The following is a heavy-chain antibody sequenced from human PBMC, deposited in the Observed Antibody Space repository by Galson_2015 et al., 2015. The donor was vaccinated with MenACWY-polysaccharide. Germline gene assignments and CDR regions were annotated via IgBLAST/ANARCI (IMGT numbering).Heavy chain of an antibody. J-gene: IGHJ4*02. CDR2: TKSKYNGGTT. D-gene: IGHD3-16*01. CDR3: TTWGRDVY. V-gene: IGHV3-15*01. Sequence: SLRLSCATSGFTFSNAWMSWVRQAPGKGLEWVGRTKSKYNGGTTDYAAPVKGRFSISRDDSQSTAYLQMNSLRIDDTGIYYCTTWGRDVYWGQGTVVTVSP. CDR1: GFTFSNAW.